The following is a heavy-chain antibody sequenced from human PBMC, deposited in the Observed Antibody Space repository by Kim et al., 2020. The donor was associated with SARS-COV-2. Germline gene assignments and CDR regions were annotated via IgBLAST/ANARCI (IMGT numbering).Heavy chain of an antibody. D-gene: IGHD3-10*01. J-gene: IGHJ6*02. CDR2: ISYNGGNK. CDR1: GFTFSSYG. CDR3: AREDSGTYYYYYYGMDV. V-gene: IGHV3-33*05. Sequence: GGSLRLSCAASGFTFSSYGMPWVRQAPGKGLEWVSVISYNGGNKYYADSVKGRFTISRDNSKNTLYLQMNSLRAEDTAVYYCAREDSGTYYYYYYGMDVWGQGTTVTVSS.